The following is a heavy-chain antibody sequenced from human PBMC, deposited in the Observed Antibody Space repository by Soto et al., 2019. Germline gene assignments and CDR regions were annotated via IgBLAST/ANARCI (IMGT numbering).Heavy chain of an antibody. CDR1: GFSLSTSGMR. CDR3: ARMFHCSGGTCPFDY. J-gene: IGHJ4*02. V-gene: IGHV2-70*04. D-gene: IGHD2-15*01. Sequence: GSGPTLVNPXQTLTLTCTFSGFSLSTSGMRVSWIRQPPGKALEWLARIDWDDDKFYNTSLKTRLTISKDSSKNQVVLTMTNMDPVDTATYYCARMFHCSGGTCPFDYWGQGALVTVSS. CDR2: IDWDDDK.